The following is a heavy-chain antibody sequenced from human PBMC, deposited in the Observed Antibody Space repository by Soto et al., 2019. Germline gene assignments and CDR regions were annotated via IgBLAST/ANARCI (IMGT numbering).Heavy chain of an antibody. V-gene: IGHV1-18*01. CDR3: ARDPGIQLRGGYYYGMDV. CDR1: GYTFTSYG. J-gene: IGHJ6*04. Sequence: QVQLVQSGAEVKKPGASVKVSCKASGYTFTSYGISWVRQAPGQGLEWMGWISAYNGNTNYAQKLQGRVTMTTDTSTSRAYMELGSLRSDDTAVYYCARDPGIQLRGGYYYGMDVWGKGTTVTVSS. CDR2: ISAYNGNT. D-gene: IGHD5-18*01.